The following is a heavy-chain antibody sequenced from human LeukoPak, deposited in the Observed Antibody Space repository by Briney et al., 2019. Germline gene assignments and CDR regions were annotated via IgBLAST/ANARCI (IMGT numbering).Heavy chain of an antibody. V-gene: IGHV4-30-4*01. CDR2: INHSGST. J-gene: IGHJ5*02. CDR1: GGSISSGDYY. D-gene: IGHD2-21*02. CDR3: ASRGVVTAIRQAYNWFDP. Sequence: SQTLSLTCTVSGGSISSGDYYWSWIRQPPGKGLEWIGEINHSGSTNYNPSLKSRVTISVDTSKNQFSLKLSSVTAADTAVYYCASRGVVTAIRQAYNWFDPWGQGTLVTVSS.